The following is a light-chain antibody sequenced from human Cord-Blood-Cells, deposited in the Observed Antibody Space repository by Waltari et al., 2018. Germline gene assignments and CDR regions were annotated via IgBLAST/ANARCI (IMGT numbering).Light chain of an antibody. V-gene: IGLV3-25*02. CDR1: ALPKQY. Sequence: SYELTQPPSVSVSPGQTARITCSGDALPKQYAYWYQQKPGQAPVLVIYKDSERPSGIPEQFSGSSSGTTVTLTISGVQAEDEADYYGQSADSSGTWVFGGGTKLTVL. CDR3: QSADSSGTWV. J-gene: IGLJ3*02. CDR2: KDS.